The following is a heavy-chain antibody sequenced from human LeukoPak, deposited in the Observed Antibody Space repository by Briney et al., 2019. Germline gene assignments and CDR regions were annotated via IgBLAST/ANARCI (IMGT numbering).Heavy chain of an antibody. V-gene: IGHV1-69*01. CDR2: IIPIFGTA. Sequence: SVKVSCKASGGTFNSYAISWVRQAPGQGLEWMGGIIPIFGTANYAQKFQGRVTITADESTSTAYMELSSLRSEDTAVYYCARDLGYCSSTSCYGYYYGMDVWGKGTTVTVSS. J-gene: IGHJ6*04. D-gene: IGHD2-2*01. CDR3: ARDLGYCSSTSCYGYYYGMDV. CDR1: GGTFNSYA.